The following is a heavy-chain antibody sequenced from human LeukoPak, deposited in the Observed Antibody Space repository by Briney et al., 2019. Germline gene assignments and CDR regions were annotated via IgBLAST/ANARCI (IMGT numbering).Heavy chain of an antibody. CDR2: IYHSGSI. D-gene: IGHD2-2*01. CDR1: GYSVSSGYY. CDR3: ARYCSSTSCSRDY. V-gene: IGHV4-38-2*02. Sequence: SETLSLTCTVSGYSVSSGYYWGWIRQPPGKGLEWIGSIYHSGSIYYNPSLKSRVTISVDTSKNQFSLKLSSVTAADTAVYYCARYCSSTSCSRDYWGQGTLVTVSS. J-gene: IGHJ4*02.